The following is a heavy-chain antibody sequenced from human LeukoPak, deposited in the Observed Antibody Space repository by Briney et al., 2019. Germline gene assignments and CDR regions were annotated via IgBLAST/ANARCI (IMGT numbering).Heavy chain of an antibody. D-gene: IGHD3-22*01. Sequence: GGSLRLSCAACGFTFSSYAMCWVRPARGGGLGWVSGISGSGGSTYYADPVKGRCTISRDNSKNTLYLQMNSLRAEDTAVYYCAKGMFGYLGGLYWYFDLWGRGTLVTVSS. V-gene: IGHV3-23*01. CDR1: GFTFSSYA. CDR2: ISGSGGST. J-gene: IGHJ2*01. CDR3: AKGMFGYLGGLYWYFDL.